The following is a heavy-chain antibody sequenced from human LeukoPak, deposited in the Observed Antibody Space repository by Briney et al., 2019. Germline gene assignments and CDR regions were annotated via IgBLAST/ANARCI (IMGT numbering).Heavy chain of an antibody. CDR3: ARMAYCSGGSCHGGAFDI. CDR1: GFTFSSYS. V-gene: IGHV3-48*01. CDR2: ISSSSSTI. D-gene: IGHD2-15*01. Sequence: PGGSLRLSCAASGFTFSSYSMNWVRQAPGKGLEWVSYISSSSSTIYYADSVKGRFTISRDNAKNSLYLQMNSLRAEDTAVYYCARMAYCSGGSCHGGAFDIWGQGTMVTVSS. J-gene: IGHJ3*02.